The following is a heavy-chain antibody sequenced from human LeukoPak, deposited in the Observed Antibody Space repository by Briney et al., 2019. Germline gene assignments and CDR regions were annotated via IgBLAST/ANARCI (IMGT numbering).Heavy chain of an antibody. V-gene: IGHV3-23*01. CDR1: GFTFSSYG. CDR2: ISGSGGST. Sequence: PSGGSLRLSCAASGFTFSSYGMSWVRQAPGKGLEWVSAISGSGGSTYYADSVKGRFTISRDNSKNTLYLQMNSLRAEDTAVYYCAKAAWDCSGGSCYPVFDYWGQGTLVTVSS. CDR3: AKAAWDCSGGSCYPVFDY. D-gene: IGHD2-15*01. J-gene: IGHJ4*02.